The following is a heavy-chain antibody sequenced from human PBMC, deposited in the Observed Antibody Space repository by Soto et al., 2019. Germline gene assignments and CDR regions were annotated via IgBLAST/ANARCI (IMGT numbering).Heavy chain of an antibody. Sequence: GESLKISCKGSGYSFTSYWISWVRQMPGKGLEWMGRIDPSDSYTNYSPSFQGHVTISADRSISTAYLQWSSLKASDTAMYYCARSPRLTIFGVVILNWFDPWGQGTLVTVS. CDR2: IDPSDSYT. CDR3: ARSPRLTIFGVVILNWFDP. CDR1: GYSFTSYW. J-gene: IGHJ5*02. D-gene: IGHD3-3*01. V-gene: IGHV5-10-1*01.